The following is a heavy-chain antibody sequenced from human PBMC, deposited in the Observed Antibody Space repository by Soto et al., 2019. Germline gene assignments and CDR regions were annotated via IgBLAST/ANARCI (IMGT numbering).Heavy chain of an antibody. CDR2: MYNTGST. D-gene: IGHD4-17*01. CDR3: ARASTTVTTLDY. Sequence: SETLSLTCTVSGGSISGYYWSWIRQPPGKGLEWIGYMYNTGSTVYNPSFKSRVTISVDRSKNQFSLKLSSVTAADTAVYYCARASTTVTTLDYWGQGTLVTVSS. CDR1: GGSISGYY. V-gene: IGHV4-59*12. J-gene: IGHJ4*02.